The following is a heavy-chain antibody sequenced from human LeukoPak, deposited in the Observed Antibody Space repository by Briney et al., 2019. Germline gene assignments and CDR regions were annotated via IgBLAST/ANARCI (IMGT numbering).Heavy chain of an antibody. CDR3: ARAHLVGCTNGVCYTRYYYMDV. D-gene: IGHD2-8*01. CDR2: ISYDGSNK. J-gene: IGHJ6*03. Sequence: GRSLRLSCAASGFTFSSYAMHWVRQAPGKGLEWVAVISYDGSNKYYADSVKGRFTISRDNSKNTLYLQMNSLRAEDTAVYYCARAHLVGCTNGVCYTRYYYMDVWGKGTTATVSS. CDR1: GFTFSSYA. V-gene: IGHV3-30-3*01.